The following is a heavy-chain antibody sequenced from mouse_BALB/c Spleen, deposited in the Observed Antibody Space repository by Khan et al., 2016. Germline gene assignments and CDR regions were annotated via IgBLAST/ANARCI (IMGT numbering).Heavy chain of an antibody. CDR3: ASSDYYGNCYFDY. D-gene: IGHD1-1*01. Sequence: QVQLQQPGAELVRPGSSVKISCKASGYAFSSYWMNWVKQRPGQGLEWIGQIYPGDGDTNYNGKLKGKATLTAEKYTSTAFMKLSSLTSEDSAVYFCASSDYYGNCYFDYWGQRTTLTVSS. CDR1: GYAFSSYW. J-gene: IGHJ2*01. CDR2: IYPGDGDT. V-gene: IGHV1-80*01.